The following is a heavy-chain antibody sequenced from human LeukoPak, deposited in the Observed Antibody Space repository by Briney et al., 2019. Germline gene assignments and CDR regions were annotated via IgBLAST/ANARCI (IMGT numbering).Heavy chain of an antibody. CDR3: ASLSSGWYLGDY. CDR2: ISYDGSNK. Sequence: GGSLRLSCAASGFTFSSYAMHWVRQAPGKGLEWVAVISYDGSNKYYADSVKGRFTISRDNSKNTLYLQMNSLRAEDTAVYYCASLSSGWYLGDYWGQGTLVTVPS. V-gene: IGHV3-30-3*01. D-gene: IGHD6-19*01. J-gene: IGHJ4*02. CDR1: GFTFSSYA.